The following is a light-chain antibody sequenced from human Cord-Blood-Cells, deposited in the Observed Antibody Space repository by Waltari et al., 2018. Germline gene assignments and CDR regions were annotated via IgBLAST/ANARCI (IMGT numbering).Light chain of an antibody. Sequence: QSALTQPASVSGSPGQSITISCTGTSSDVGSYNLVSWYQQHPGKAHKLMIYEGSKPPSGVSKRFSDSKSGNTAYPTIRGLQAVDEADYYCCSYAGSRVFGGGAKLTDL. V-gene: IGLV2-23*01. CDR2: EGS. J-gene: IGLJ3*02. CDR1: SSDVGSYNL. CDR3: CSYAGSRV.